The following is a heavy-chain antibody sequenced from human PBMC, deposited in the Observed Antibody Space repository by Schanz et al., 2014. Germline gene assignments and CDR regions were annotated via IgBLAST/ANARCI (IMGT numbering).Heavy chain of an antibody. V-gene: IGHV3-23*04. J-gene: IGHJ4*02. CDR3: ARDRVGASSYFDY. CDR1: GFNFYTSA. Sequence: EVRLVESGGGLVQPGGSLRLSCVASGFNFYTSAMTWVRQAPGKGLEWVSVISARGEVSKYSDSVKGRFTISRDNSKNTLYLQMNNLRAEDTAVYYCARDRVGASSYFDYWGQGTLVTVSS. D-gene: IGHD1-26*01. CDR2: ISARGEVS.